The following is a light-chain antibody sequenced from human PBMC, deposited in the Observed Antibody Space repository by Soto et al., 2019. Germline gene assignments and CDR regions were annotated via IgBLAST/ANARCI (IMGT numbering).Light chain of an antibody. Sequence: EIVMTQSPGTLSVSPGERATLSCRASQSVSSNLAWYQQKPGQAPRLLIYGASTRATGIPARFSGSGSGTAFTLTISSLQSEDFAVYYCQQYNKWPPRTFGQGTKVEIK. CDR1: QSVSSN. CDR3: QQYNKWPPRT. V-gene: IGKV3-15*01. J-gene: IGKJ1*01. CDR2: GAS.